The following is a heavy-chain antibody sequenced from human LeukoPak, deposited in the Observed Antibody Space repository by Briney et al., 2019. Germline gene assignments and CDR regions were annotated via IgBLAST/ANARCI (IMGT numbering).Heavy chain of an antibody. Sequence: SETLSLTCTVSGGSIRSGGYYWSWIRQPPGKGLEWIGYIYYSGSTYYNPSLKSRVTISVDTSKNQFSLKLSSVTAADTAVYYCARATSSSWSFDYWGQGTLVTVSS. CDR3: ARATSSSWSFDY. D-gene: IGHD6-13*01. V-gene: IGHV4-30-4*08. CDR2: IYYSGST. J-gene: IGHJ4*02. CDR1: GGSIRSGGYY.